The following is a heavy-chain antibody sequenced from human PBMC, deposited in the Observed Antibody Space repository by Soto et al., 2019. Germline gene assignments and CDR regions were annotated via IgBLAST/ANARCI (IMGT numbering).Heavy chain of an antibody. Sequence: EVHLVQSGAEVKKPGESLKISCKASGYKFTDAWIGWVRQMPGKGLEWMAIIYPGDSETRYSPSFRGKVTISADKSINPAFLHWRSLTASDSAFYFCARQKGYWGQGALITVSS. CDR1: GYKFTDAW. J-gene: IGHJ4*02. V-gene: IGHV5-51*01. CDR2: IYPGDSET. D-gene: IGHD2-15*01. CDR3: ARQKGY.